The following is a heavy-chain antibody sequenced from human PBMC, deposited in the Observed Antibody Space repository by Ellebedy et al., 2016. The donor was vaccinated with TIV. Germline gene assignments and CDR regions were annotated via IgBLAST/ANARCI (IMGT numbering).Heavy chain of an antibody. CDR3: ARGIRYSSSWYWDY. D-gene: IGHD6-13*01. Sequence: ASVKVSCXASGYTFTSYAMHWVRQAPGQRLEWMGWINAGNGNTKYSQKFQGRVTITRDTSASTAYMELSSLRSEDTAVYYCARGIRYSSSWYWDYWGQGTLVTVSS. V-gene: IGHV1-3*01. CDR1: GYTFTSYA. J-gene: IGHJ4*02. CDR2: INAGNGNT.